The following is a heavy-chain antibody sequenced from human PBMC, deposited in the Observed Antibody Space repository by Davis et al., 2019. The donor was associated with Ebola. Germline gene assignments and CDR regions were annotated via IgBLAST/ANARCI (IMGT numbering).Heavy chain of an antibody. CDR1: GGSLSGYY. V-gene: IGHV4-34*01. D-gene: IGHD3-3*01. CDR2: INQSGST. J-gene: IGHJ5*01. CDR3: ARTAFGWSGPKT. Sequence: PGGSLRLSCAVSGGSLSGYYWTWIRQPPGKGLEWIGEINQSGSTSYNPSLKSRVPISVDTSKNQFSLKLTSVTAADTAVYYCARTAFGWSGPKTWGQGTQVTVSS.